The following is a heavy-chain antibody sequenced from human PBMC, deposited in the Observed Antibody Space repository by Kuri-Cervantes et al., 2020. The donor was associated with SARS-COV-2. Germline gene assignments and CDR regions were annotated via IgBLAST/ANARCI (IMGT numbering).Heavy chain of an antibody. CDR3: ASTIFGVDNWFDP. J-gene: IGHJ5*02. CDR1: GGTFSSYA. V-gene: IGHV1-69*05. Sequence: SVKVSCKASGGTFSSYAISWVRQAPGQGLEWMGGIIPIFGTANYAQNLQGRVTMTRDTSTSTVYMELSSLRSEDTAVYYCASTIFGVDNWFDPWGQGTLVTVSS. CDR2: IIPIFGTA. D-gene: IGHD3-3*01.